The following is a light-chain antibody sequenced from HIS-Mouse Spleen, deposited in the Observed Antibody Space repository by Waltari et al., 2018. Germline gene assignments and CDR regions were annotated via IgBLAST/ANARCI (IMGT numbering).Light chain of an antibody. J-gene: IGLJ2*01. Sequence: SYELTQPPSVSVSPGQTARITCSGDALPNKYAYWYQQKSGQAPVLVIYEDSKRPSGIPERFSGSRSGTMATLTISGAQVEDEADYYCYSTDSSGNHRVFGGGTKLTVL. CDR1: ALPNKY. CDR3: YSTDSSGNHRV. CDR2: EDS. V-gene: IGLV3-10*01.